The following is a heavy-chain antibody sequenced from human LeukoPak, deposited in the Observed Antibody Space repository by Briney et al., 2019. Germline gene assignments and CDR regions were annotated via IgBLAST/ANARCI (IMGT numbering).Heavy chain of an antibody. J-gene: IGHJ4*02. V-gene: IGHV3-21*01. Sequence: GGSLRLSCAASRFPFSSYTMNWVRQAPGKGLEWVSSISSSSSYIYYADSVKGRFTISRDNAKNSLYLQMNSLRAEDTAVYYCARDSGSGRPYYFDSWGQGTQVTVSS. CDR1: RFPFSSYT. D-gene: IGHD3-10*01. CDR3: ARDSGSGRPYYFDS. CDR2: ISSSSSYI.